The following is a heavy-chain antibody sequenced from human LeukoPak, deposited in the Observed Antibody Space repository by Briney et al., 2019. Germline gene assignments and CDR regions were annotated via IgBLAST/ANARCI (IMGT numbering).Heavy chain of an antibody. J-gene: IGHJ2*01. CDR2: ISGSGDST. Sequence: GGSLRLSCAASGFTFSSYAMSWVRQAPGKGLEWVSAISGSGDSTYYADSVKGRFTISSDNSYNTLYLQMNSLRAEDTAAYYCAKGATVTNLNWYFDLWGRGTLVTVSS. D-gene: IGHD4-17*01. CDR1: GFTFSSYA. CDR3: AKGATVTNLNWYFDL. V-gene: IGHV3-23*01.